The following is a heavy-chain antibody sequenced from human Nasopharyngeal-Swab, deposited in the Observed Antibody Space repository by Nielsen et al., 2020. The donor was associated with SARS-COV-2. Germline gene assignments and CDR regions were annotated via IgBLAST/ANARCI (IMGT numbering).Heavy chain of an antibody. CDR2: ISWNSGSI. D-gene: IGHD3-16*02. V-gene: IGHV3-9*01. J-gene: IGHJ6*02. Sequence: SLKISCAASGFTFDDYAMHWVRQAPGKGLEWVSGISWNSGSIGYADSVKGRFTISRDNAKNSLYLQMNSLRAEDTAVYYCARDPMITSGGVIVADYYYGMDVWGQGTTVTVSS. CDR1: GFTFDDYA. CDR3: ARDPMITSGGVIVADYYYGMDV.